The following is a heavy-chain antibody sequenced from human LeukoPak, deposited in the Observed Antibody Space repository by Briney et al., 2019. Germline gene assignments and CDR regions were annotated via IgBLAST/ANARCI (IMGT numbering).Heavy chain of an antibody. J-gene: IGHJ4*02. CDR1: GFTFSTYA. Sequence: PGGSLRLFCAASGFTFSTYAMSWVRQAPGKGLELVSAISTSCDNTYYADSVKGRSTLSRDNSKNTLYLQINSLRVEDTAIYYCAKERSAVTTGLFDSWGQGTLVTVSS. CDR3: AKERSAVTTGLFDS. CDR2: ISTSCDNT. D-gene: IGHD4-17*01. V-gene: IGHV3-23*01.